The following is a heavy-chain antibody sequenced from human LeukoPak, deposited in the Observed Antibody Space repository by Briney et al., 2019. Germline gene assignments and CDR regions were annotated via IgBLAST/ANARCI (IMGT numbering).Heavy chain of an antibody. CDR1: GASISGSGYY. V-gene: IGHV4-39*01. CDR3: ARGLVQAQGYNWFDP. CDR2: IYYSGST. D-gene: IGHD1-1*01. J-gene: IGHJ5*02. Sequence: SETLSLTCAVSGASISGSGYYWGWIRQPPGKGLEWIGNIYYSGSTYYNPSLKSRVTISVDTSKNQFSLKLSSVTAADTAVYYCARGLVQAQGYNWFDPWGQGTLVTVSS.